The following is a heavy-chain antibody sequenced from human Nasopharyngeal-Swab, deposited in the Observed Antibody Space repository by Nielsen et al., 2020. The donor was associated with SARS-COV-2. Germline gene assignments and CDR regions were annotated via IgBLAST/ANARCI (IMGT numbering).Heavy chain of an antibody. CDR1: GFSFSSYA. J-gene: IGHJ4*02. Sequence: GESLKISCAGSGFSFSSYAMSWVRQAPGKGLEWVAFIAHDASNEYYGDSVKGRFSISRDSSKNTLYLQMDSLRGEDTAVYYCARDAPAHYGAFYWGRGTLVTVSS. CDR3: ARDAPAHYGAFY. V-gene: IGHV3-30*03. D-gene: IGHD4-17*01. CDR2: IAHDASNE.